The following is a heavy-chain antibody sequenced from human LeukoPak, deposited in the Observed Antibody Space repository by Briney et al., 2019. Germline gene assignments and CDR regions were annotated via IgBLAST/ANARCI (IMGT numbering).Heavy chain of an antibody. CDR2: ISAYNGNT. CDR1: GYTFTSYG. V-gene: IGHV1-18*01. J-gene: IGHJ4*02. Sequence: ASVKVSCKASGYTFTSYGISWVRQAPGQGLEWMGWISAYNGNTNYAQKLQGRVTMTTDTSTSTAYMELRSLRSDDTAVYYCARPYSGSYYDRYFDYWGQGTLVTVSS. CDR3: ARPYSGSYYDRYFDY. D-gene: IGHD1-26*01.